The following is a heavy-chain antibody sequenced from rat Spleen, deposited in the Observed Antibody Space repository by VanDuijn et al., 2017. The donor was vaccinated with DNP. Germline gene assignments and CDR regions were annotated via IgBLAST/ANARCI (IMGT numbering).Heavy chain of an antibody. CDR1: GFSLTDYN. CDR2: IASGGYT. CDR3: TRDYYRRYIYHWAMDA. Sequence: QVQLRESGPGMVQPSQTLSLTCTVSGFSLTDYNIVWVRQPPGKALEWIAAIASGGYTFYNSGLKSRLRISRDTSKSQVFLQMNSLQTEDSAIYYCTRDYYRRYIYHWAMDAWGQGTSVTVSS. V-gene: IGHV2S12*01. J-gene: IGHJ4*01. D-gene: IGHD1-2*01.